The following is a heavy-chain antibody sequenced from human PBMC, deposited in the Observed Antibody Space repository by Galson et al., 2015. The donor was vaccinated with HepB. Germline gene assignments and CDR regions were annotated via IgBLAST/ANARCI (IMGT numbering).Heavy chain of an antibody. Sequence: SVKVSCKASGGTFSSYAISWVRQAPGQGLEWMGGIIPIFGTANYAQKFQGRVTITADESTSTAYMELSSLRSEDTAVYYCARVPRGPEGFDAFDIWGQGTMVTVSS. J-gene: IGHJ3*02. CDR2: IIPIFGTA. V-gene: IGHV1-69*13. CDR1: GGTFSSYA. D-gene: IGHD3-10*01. CDR3: ARVPRGPEGFDAFDI.